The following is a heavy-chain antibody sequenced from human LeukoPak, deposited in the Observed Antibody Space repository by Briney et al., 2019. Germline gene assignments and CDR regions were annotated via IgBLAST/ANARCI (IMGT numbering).Heavy chain of an antibody. V-gene: IGHV1-46*01. CDR1: GYTFTSYY. CDR3: AREVRGYYDFSP. D-gene: IGHD3-3*01. Sequence: ASVKVSCKASGYTFTSYYMHWVRQAPGQGLEWMGIINPSGGSISYAQKFPGGVTITRDTSTSTVYMELSSLRSEDTAMYYCAREVRGYYDFSPWGQGTLVTVSS. J-gene: IGHJ5*02. CDR2: INPSGGSI.